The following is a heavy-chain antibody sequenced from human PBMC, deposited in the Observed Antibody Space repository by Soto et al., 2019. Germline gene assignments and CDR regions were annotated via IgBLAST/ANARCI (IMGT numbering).Heavy chain of an antibody. D-gene: IGHD3-10*01. CDR3: PSRWGEGRVDY. Sequence: QVQLQESGPGLVKPSGTLSLTCAVSGGSISSSNWWSWVRQPPGKGLEWIGEIYHSGNTNYNPSLKSRVTIAVHKSRNQFSLKPISVTAADTAVYYCPSRWGEGRVDYWGQGTLVTVSS. V-gene: IGHV4-4*02. CDR1: GGSISSSNW. CDR2: IYHSGNT. J-gene: IGHJ4*02.